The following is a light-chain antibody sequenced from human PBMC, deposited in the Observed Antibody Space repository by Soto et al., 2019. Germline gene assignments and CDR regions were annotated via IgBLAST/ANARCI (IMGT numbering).Light chain of an antibody. Sequence: SYELTQPPSVSVAPGQTTRITCGGKNIGSKSVNWYQQKQGQAPVLVVYDDSRRPSGIPERFSGSNSGNTATLTISRVEAGNEADYYCQVCDSSGDYVVFGGGTKLTVL. J-gene: IGLJ2*01. CDR3: QVCDSSGDYVV. CDR1: NIGSKS. V-gene: IGLV3-21*02. CDR2: DDS.